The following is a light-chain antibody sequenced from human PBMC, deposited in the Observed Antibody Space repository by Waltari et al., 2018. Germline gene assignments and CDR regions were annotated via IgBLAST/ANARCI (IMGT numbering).Light chain of an antibody. CDR1: SSNIGANYD. CDR2: GNT. Sequence: QSVLTQPPSVSGAPGQRVTISCTGSSSNIGANYDVHWYQQLPGTAPKLLIHGNTNRPSGVPDRFSASRSGTSASLAITGLQAADEGDYYCQSYDSSLSGVVFGGGTKLTVL. CDR3: QSYDSSLSGVV. J-gene: IGLJ3*02. V-gene: IGLV1-40*01.